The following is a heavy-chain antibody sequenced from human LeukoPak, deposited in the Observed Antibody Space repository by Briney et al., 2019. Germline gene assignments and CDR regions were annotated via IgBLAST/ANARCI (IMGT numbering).Heavy chain of an antibody. V-gene: IGHV4-34*01. CDR2: INHSGST. J-gene: IGHJ4*02. Sequence: PETLSLTCAVYGGSFSGYYWSWIRQPPGKGLEWIGEINHSGSTNYNPSLKSRVTISVDTSKNQFSLKLSSVTAADTAVYYCASNGGQIVGATRKFDYWGQGTLVTVSS. CDR3: ASNGGQIVGATRKFDY. CDR1: GGSFSGYY. D-gene: IGHD1-26*01.